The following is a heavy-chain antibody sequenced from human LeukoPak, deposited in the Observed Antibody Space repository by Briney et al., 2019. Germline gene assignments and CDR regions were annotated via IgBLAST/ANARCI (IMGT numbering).Heavy chain of an antibody. J-gene: IGHJ4*02. CDR3: ARVYNWNDFDY. D-gene: IGHD1-1*01. CDR2: IKQDGSEK. CDR1: GFTFSSYW. V-gene: IGHV3-7*04. Sequence: GGSLRLSCAASGFTFSSYWMSRVRQAPGKGLEWVANIKQDGSEKYYVDSVKGRFTISRGNAKNSLYLQMNSLRAEDTAVYYCARVYNWNDFDYWGQGTLVTVSS.